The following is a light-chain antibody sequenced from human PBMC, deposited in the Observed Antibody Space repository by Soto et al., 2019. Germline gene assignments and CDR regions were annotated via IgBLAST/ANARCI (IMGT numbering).Light chain of an antibody. V-gene: IGLV2-14*01. CDR2: DVS. Sequence: QSVLTQPASVSGSPGQSITISCTGTSSDVGGYNYVSWYQQHPGKAPKLMIYDVSNRPSGVSNRFSGSKSGNTASQTSSGLQAEDEADYYCRSYTSRSTLVFGGGTKLTVL. CDR1: SSDVGGYNY. J-gene: IGLJ2*01. CDR3: RSYTSRSTLV.